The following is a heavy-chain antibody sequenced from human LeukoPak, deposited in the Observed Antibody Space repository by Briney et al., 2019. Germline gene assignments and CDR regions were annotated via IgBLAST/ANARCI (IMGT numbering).Heavy chain of an antibody. Sequence: GGSLRLSCAASGFTFSSYSMNWVRQAPGKGLEWVSYISSSGSTIYYADSVKGRFTISRDNAKNSLYLQMNSLRAEDTAVYYCASRPGGVATIKRYYFDYWGQGTLVTVSS. CDR3: ASRPGGVATIKRYYFDY. CDR2: ISSSGSTI. D-gene: IGHD5-24*01. J-gene: IGHJ4*02. V-gene: IGHV3-48*04. CDR1: GFTFSSYS.